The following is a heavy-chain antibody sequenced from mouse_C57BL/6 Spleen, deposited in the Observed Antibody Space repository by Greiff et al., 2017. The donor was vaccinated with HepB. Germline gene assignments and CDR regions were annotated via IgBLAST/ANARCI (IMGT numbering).Heavy chain of an antibody. CDR3: ARTGYSNYPFAY. J-gene: IGHJ3*01. D-gene: IGHD2-5*01. Sequence: QVQLQQPGAELVRPGSSVKLSCKASGYTFTSYWMHWVKQRPIQGLEWIGNIDPSDSETHYNQKFKDKATLTVDKSSSTAYMQLSSLTSEDSAVYYCARTGYSNYPFAYWGQGTLVTVSA. CDR1: GYTFTSYW. CDR2: IDPSDSET. V-gene: IGHV1-52*01.